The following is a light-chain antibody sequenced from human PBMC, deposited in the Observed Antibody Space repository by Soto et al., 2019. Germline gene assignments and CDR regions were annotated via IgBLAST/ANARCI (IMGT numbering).Light chain of an antibody. CDR2: DVS. CDR1: SSDIGAYNY. J-gene: IGLJ2*01. V-gene: IGLV2-11*01. CDR3: CSYAGSYTLL. Sequence: QSALTQPRSVSGSPGQSVTISCTGTSSDIGAYNYVSWFQQHPGKAPKLMMSDVSKRPSAVPDRFSGSKSGTTASLTISGLQGEDEADYYCCSYAGSYTLLFGGGTKLTVL.